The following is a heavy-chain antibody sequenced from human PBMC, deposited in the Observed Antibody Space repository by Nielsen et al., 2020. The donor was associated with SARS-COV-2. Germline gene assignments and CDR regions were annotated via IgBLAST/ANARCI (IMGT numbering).Heavy chain of an antibody. CDR1: GDGVSSNSAA. V-gene: IGHV6-1*01. CDR2: TYYRSKWYN. J-gene: IGHJ6*02. CDR3: ARDLGIAAAGRRVYYYYGMDV. Sequence: LRLSCAISGDGVSSNSAAWNWIRQSPSRGLEWLGRTYYRSKWYNDYAVSVKSRITINPDTSKNQFSLQLNSVTPEDTAVYYCARDLGIAAAGRRVYYYYGMDVWGQGTTVTVSS. D-gene: IGHD6-13*01.